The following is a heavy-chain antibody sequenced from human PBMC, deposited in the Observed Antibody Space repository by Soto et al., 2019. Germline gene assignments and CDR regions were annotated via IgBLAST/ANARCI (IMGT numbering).Heavy chain of an antibody. CDR2: IYYSGST. CDR3: ASPLSGSYRGFDY. CDR1: GGSISSSSYY. J-gene: IGHJ4*02. D-gene: IGHD3-10*01. V-gene: IGHV4-39*01. Sequence: QLQLQESGPGLVKPSETLSLTCTVSGGSISSSSYYWGWIRQPPGKGLEWIGSIYYSGSTYYNPSLKSRVTISVDTSKNQFSLKLSSVTAADTAVYYCASPLSGSYRGFDYWGQGTLVTVSS.